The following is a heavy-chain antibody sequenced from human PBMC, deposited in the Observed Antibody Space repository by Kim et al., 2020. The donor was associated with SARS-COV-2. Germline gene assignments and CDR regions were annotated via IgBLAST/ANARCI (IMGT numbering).Heavy chain of an antibody. CDR3: ARQGNPHGSPTAMVEYDAFDI. Sequence: SETLSLTCTVSGGSISSSSYYWGWIRQPPGKGLEWIGSIYYSGSTYYNPSLKSRVTISVDTSKNQFSLKLSSVTAADTAVYYCARQGNPHGSPTAMVEYDAFDIWGQGTMVTVSS. CDR1: GGSISSSSYY. V-gene: IGHV4-39*01. J-gene: IGHJ3*02. CDR2: IYYSGST. D-gene: IGHD5-18*01.